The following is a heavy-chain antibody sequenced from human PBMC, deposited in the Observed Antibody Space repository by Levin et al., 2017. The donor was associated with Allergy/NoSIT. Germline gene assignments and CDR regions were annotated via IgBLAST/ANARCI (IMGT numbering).Heavy chain of an antibody. CDR3: ARQLGNFWSGYNYFDY. D-gene: IGHD3-3*01. CDR1: GFTFSSYE. J-gene: IGHJ4*02. V-gene: IGHV3-48*03. Sequence: GGSLRLSCAASGFTFSSYEMNWVRRAPGKGLEWVSYISSTGSTIYSADSVKGRFTISRDNAKNSLYLHMNSLRAQDTAVYYCARQLGNFWSGYNYFDYWGQGTLVTVSS. CDR2: ISSTGSTI.